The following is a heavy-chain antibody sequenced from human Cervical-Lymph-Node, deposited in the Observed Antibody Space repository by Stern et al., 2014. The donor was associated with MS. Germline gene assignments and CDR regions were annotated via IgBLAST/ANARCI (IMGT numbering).Heavy chain of an antibody. CDR3: ARQSSTGWSAFDP. CDR1: GYSFTSYW. D-gene: IGHD6-19*01. V-gene: IGHV5-51*01. CDR2: VYPGDSDT. J-gene: IGHJ5*02. Sequence: VQLVESGAEMKKPGESLKISCKASGYSFTSYWIAWVRQMPGKGLEWMGSVYPGDSDTRYNWAFQGQITISAAKSTTTAYLQWNSLQASDSGIYYCARQSSTGWSAFDPWGQGTPVTVSS.